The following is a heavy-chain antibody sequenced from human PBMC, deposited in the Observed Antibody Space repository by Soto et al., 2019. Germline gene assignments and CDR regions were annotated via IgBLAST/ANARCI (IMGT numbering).Heavy chain of an antibody. Sequence: SETLSLTCAVYGGSFSGYYWSWIRQPPGKGLEWIGEINHSGSTNYNPSLKSRVTISVDTSKNQFSLKLSSVTAADTAVYYCARGSGIVVVPAAIGTALDPWGQGTLVTVSS. D-gene: IGHD2-2*01. CDR2: INHSGST. CDR3: ARGSGIVVVPAAIGTALDP. CDR1: GGSFSGYY. J-gene: IGHJ5*02. V-gene: IGHV4-34*01.